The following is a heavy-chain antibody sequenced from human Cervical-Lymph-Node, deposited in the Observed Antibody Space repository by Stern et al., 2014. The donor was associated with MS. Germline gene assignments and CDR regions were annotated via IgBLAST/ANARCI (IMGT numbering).Heavy chain of an antibody. Sequence: VQLEESGAEVRKPETSVKLSCKASGYIFTSFYIHWVRQTPGQGLELLGRINPSSGSTKYAQKFRGRVTLTRDTSSNTTYMELRRLTSDDTAIYYCARSQIKGIPFDFWGQGSLVTVSS. CDR1: GYIFTSFY. V-gene: IGHV1-2*06. D-gene: IGHD3-10*01. CDR2: INPSSGST. J-gene: IGHJ4*02. CDR3: ARSQIKGIPFDF.